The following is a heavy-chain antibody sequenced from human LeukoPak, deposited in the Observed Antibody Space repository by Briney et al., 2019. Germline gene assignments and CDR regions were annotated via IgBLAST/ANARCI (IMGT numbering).Heavy chain of an antibody. Sequence: GGSLRLSCAASRFTFSGSAMHWVRQASGKGLEWVGRIRSKANSYATAYAASVKGRFTISRDDSKNTAYLQMNSLKTEDTAVYYCTRPYYDSSGYYYDYWGQGTLVTVSS. CDR1: RFTFSGSA. J-gene: IGHJ4*02. CDR2: IRSKANSYAT. V-gene: IGHV3-73*01. D-gene: IGHD3-22*01. CDR3: TRPYYDSSGYYYDY.